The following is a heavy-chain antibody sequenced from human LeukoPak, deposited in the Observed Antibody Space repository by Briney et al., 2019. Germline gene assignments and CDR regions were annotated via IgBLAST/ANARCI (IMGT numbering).Heavy chain of an antibody. D-gene: IGHD1-14*01. J-gene: IGHJ6*02. CDR2: IYYSGST. CDR1: GGSISTYY. V-gene: IGHV4-59*01. CDR3: ARGRYSRYGMDV. Sequence: SETLSLTCIVSGGSISTYYWSWIRQPPGKGLEWIGYIYYSGSTNYNPSLKSRVTISGGTSKNQFSLKVSSVTAADTAVYYCARGRYSRYGMDVWGQGTTVTVSS.